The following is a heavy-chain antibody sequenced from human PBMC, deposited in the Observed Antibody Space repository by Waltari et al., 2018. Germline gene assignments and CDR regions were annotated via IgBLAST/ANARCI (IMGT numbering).Heavy chain of an antibody. CDR2: IYSGGST. D-gene: IGHD2-15*01. CDR1: GFTVSSNY. CDR3: ASPKGLLDAFHI. Sequence: VQLVESGGGLIQPGGSLRLSCAASGFTVSSNYLSWVRQAPGKGLEWISVIYSGGSTYYADSVKGRFTISRDNSKNTLYLQMNSLKAEDTAVYYCASPKGLLDAFHIWGQGTMVTVSS. J-gene: IGHJ3*02. V-gene: IGHV3-53*01.